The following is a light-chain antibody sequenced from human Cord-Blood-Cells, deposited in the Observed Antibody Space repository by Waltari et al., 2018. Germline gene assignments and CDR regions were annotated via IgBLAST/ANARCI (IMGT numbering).Light chain of an antibody. Sequence: QAVLTQPSSLSASPGASASLTCTLRSGINVGTYRIYWYQQKPGSPPQYLLRYKSDSDKQPGSGVPSRFSGSKDASANAGIFLISGLQSEDEADYYCMIWHSSAWVFGGGTKLTVL. CDR1: SGINVGTYR. CDR2: YKSDSDK. CDR3: MIWHSSAWV. V-gene: IGLV5-45*02. J-gene: IGLJ3*02.